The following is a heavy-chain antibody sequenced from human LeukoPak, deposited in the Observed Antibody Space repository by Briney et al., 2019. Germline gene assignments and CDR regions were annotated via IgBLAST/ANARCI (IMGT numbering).Heavy chain of an antibody. CDR2: INHSGST. Sequence: PSETLSLTCAVYGGSFSGYYWSWIRQPPGRGLEWIGEINHSGSTNCNPSLKSRVTISVDTSKNQFSLKLSSVTAADTAVYYCARDLGYGSGNYYMGWFDSWGQGTLVTVSS. J-gene: IGHJ5*01. CDR3: ARDLGYGSGNYYMGWFDS. CDR1: GGSFSGYY. D-gene: IGHD3-10*01. V-gene: IGHV4-34*01.